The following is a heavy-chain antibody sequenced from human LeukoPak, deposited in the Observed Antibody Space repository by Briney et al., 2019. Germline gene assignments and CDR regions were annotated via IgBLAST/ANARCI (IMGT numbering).Heavy chain of an antibody. J-gene: IGHJ6*04. Sequence: GGSLRLSCVSSGFTFSNYWMKWVRQAPGKGLEWVASINEDGSGKFSVGSVKDRVTISRDNTRNSLDLQINSLTVEDTAIYYCARDDGDVWGTGTTVTVSS. CDR3: ARDDGDV. CDR1: GFTFSNYW. V-gene: IGHV3-7*01. CDR2: INEDGSGK.